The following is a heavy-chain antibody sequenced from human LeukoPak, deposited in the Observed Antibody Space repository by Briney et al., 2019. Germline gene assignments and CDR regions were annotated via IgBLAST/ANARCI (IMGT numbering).Heavy chain of an antibody. J-gene: IGHJ1*01. V-gene: IGHV4-59*01. Sequence: PSETLSLTCTVSGGSISSYYWSWIRQSPGKGLEWIGYIYYSGSTNYNPSLKSRVTISVDTSKNQFSLKLSSVTAADTAVYYCARGGQYEYFQHWGQGTLVTVSS. CDR3: ARGGQYEYFQH. CDR1: GGSISSYY. D-gene: IGHD4-11*01. CDR2: IYYSGST.